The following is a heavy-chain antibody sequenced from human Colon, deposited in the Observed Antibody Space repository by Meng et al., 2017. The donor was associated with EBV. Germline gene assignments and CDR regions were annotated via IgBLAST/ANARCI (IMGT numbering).Heavy chain of an antibody. D-gene: IGHD3-10*01. J-gene: IGHJ4*02. CDR3: ARRRGGSGRDC. V-gene: IGHV4-39*01. CDR2: IYHRGSP. CDR1: GGSISISSYY. Sequence: RQESGPGMGKPSETLSLNWTASGGSISISSYYWGWFRQPPGKGLEWIGAIYHRGSPSYNPSLQSRVTMFVDTSKNQFSLMLTSVTATDTAVYYCARRRGGSGRDCWGQGTLVTVSS.